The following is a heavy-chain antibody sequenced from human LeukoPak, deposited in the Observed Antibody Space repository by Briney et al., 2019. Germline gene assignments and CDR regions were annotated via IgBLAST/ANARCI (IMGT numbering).Heavy chain of an antibody. CDR3: ARSLYCSSTSCFGDRLVYGMDV. J-gene: IGHJ6*04. CDR1: GFTFSSYA. D-gene: IGHD2-2*01. Sequence: GRSLRLSCAASGFTFSSYAMHWVRQAPGKGLEWVAVISYDGSKKYYADSVKGRFTISRDNSTNTLYLQMNSLRAEDTAVYYCARSLYCSSTSCFGDRLVYGMDVWGKGTTVTVSS. CDR2: ISYDGSKK. V-gene: IGHV3-30*04.